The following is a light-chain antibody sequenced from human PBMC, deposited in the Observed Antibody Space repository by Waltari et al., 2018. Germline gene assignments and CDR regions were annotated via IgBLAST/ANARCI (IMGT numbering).Light chain of an antibody. CDR3: SSFTSTITYV. Sequence: QPALTQPASVSGSPAQSLTLSCTGTTRDVGGYNFVSWYQHHPGKAPKLVIYDVSKRPSGVSDRFSGSKSGNTASLTISGLQAEDEADYFCSSFTSTITYVFGTGTKVTVL. CDR2: DVS. CDR1: TRDVGGYNF. V-gene: IGLV2-14*03. J-gene: IGLJ1*01.